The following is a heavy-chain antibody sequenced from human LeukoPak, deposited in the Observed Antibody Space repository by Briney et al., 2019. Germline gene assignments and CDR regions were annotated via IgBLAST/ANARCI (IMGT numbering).Heavy chain of an antibody. CDR3: ARGRGTTVTASMDV. Sequence: GGSLRLSCAASGFSFSSYAMHWVRQAPGKGLEYVSGITSRGSDTSYANSVKGRFTISRDNSKNTLYLQMGSLRVEDMAVYYCARGRGTTVTASMDVWGQGTTVTVSS. D-gene: IGHD4-17*01. CDR1: GFSFSSYA. J-gene: IGHJ6*02. V-gene: IGHV3-64*01. CDR2: ITSRGSDT.